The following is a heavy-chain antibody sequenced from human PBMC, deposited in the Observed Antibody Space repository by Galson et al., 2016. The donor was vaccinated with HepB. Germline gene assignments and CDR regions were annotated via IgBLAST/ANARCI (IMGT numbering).Heavy chain of an antibody. CDR3: ARDPLNCSSTSCYDYYYYGMDV. Sequence: SVKVSCKASGYTFTSYAMHWVRQAPGQRLEWMGWINPGNGNTKYSQKFQGRVTITRDTSASTAYMELSSLRSEDTAGYYCARDPLNCSSTSCYDYYYYGMDVWGQGTTVTVSS. V-gene: IGHV1-3*01. CDR1: GYTFTSYA. J-gene: IGHJ6*02. D-gene: IGHD2-2*01. CDR2: INPGNGNT.